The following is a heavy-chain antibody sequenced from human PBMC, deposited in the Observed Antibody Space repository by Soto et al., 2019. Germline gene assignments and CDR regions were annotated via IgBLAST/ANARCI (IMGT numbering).Heavy chain of an antibody. J-gene: IGHJ4*02. CDR2: INHSGST. Sequence: SETLSLTCAVYGGSFNGYYWSWIRQPPGKGLEWIGEINHSGSTNYNPSLKSRVTISVDTSKNQFSLKLSSVTAADTAVYYCARGARARFDYWGQGTLVTVSS. CDR1: GGSFNGYY. V-gene: IGHV4-34*01. CDR3: ARGARARFDY. D-gene: IGHD3-10*01.